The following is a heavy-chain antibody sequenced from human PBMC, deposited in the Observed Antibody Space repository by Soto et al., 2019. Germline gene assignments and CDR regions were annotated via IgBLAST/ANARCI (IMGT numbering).Heavy chain of an antibody. CDR1: GFTFSSYS. CDR3: ARGVQPYGSDY. J-gene: IGHJ4*02. D-gene: IGHD3-10*01. CDR2: ISSSSSTK. V-gene: IGHV3-48*01. Sequence: EVQLVESGGGLVQPGGSLRLSCAASGFTFSSYSMKWVRQAPGKGLEWVSYISSSSSTKYYADSVKGRFTISRDNAKNSLYLQMNSLRAEDTAVYYCARGVQPYGSDYWGQGTLVTVSS.